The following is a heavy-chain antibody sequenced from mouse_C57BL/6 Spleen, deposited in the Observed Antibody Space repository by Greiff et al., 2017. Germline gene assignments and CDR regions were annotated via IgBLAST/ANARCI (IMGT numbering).Heavy chain of an antibody. CDR2: IYPGDGDT. CDR1: GYAFSSSW. D-gene: IGHD1-1*01. Sequence: VQVVESGPELVKPGASVKISCKASGYAFSSSWMNWVKQRPGKGLEWIGRIYPGDGDTNYNGKFKGKATLTADKSSSTAYMQLSSLTSEDSAVYFCARPHYGSSYYAMDYWGQGTSVTVSS. V-gene: IGHV1-82*01. J-gene: IGHJ4*01. CDR3: ARPHYGSSYYAMDY.